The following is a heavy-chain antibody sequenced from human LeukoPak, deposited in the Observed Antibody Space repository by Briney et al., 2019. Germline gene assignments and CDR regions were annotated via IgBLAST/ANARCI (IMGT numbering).Heavy chain of an antibody. D-gene: IGHD4/OR15-4a*01. Sequence: GGSLRLSCAASGFTFSNAWMSWVRQAPGKGLEWVVRIKSKTDGGTTDYAAPVKGRFTISRDDSENTLYLQMNSLKTEDTAVYYCTTAVLRYWGQGTLVTVSS. V-gene: IGHV3-15*01. J-gene: IGHJ4*02. CDR3: TTAVLRY. CDR1: GFTFSNAW. CDR2: IKSKTDGGTT.